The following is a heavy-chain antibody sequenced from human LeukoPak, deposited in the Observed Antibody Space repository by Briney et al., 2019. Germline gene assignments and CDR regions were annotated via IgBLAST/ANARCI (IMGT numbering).Heavy chain of an antibody. D-gene: IGHD5-18*01. Sequence: GGSLRLSCAASGFTFSSYEMNWVRQAPGKGLEWVAFIRYDGSNKYYADSVKGRFTISRDSAKDSLFLQMNSLRAEDTAVYYCAPDGYRYAYDYWGQGTLVTVSS. J-gene: IGHJ4*02. V-gene: IGHV3-30*02. CDR2: IRYDGSNK. CDR3: APDGYRYAYDY. CDR1: GFTFSSYE.